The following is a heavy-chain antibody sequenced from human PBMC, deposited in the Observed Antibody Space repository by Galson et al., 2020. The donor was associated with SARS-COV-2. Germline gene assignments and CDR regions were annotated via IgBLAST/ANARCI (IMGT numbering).Heavy chain of an antibody. Sequence: SETLSLTCTVSGGSISSYYWSWIRQPAGKGLEWIGRIYTSGSTNYNPSLKSRVTMSVDTSKNQFSLKLSSVTAADTAVYYCARVFPGIAVEDYYYGMDVWGQGTTVTVSS. CDR3: ARVFPGIAVEDYYYGMDV. CDR2: IYTSGST. V-gene: IGHV4-4*07. J-gene: IGHJ6*02. D-gene: IGHD6-19*01. CDR1: GGSISSYY.